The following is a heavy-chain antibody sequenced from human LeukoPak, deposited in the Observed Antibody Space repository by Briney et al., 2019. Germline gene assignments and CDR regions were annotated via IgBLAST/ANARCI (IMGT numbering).Heavy chain of an antibody. V-gene: IGHV1-69*13. D-gene: IGHD5-12*01. CDR3: ARRVATTSRDLGGYFDY. CDR1: GGTFSSYA. J-gene: IGHJ4*02. Sequence: GASVKVSCKASGGTFSSYAISWVRQAPGQGLEWMGGIIPIFGTANYAQKFQGRVTITADESTSTAYMELSGLRSEDTAVYYCARRVATTSRDLGGYFDYWGQGTLVTVSS. CDR2: IIPIFGTA.